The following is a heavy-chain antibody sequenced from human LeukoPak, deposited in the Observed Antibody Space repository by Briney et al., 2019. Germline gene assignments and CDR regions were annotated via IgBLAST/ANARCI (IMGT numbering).Heavy chain of an antibody. CDR1: GGSISSYY. CDR3: ARQGSYFDY. J-gene: IGHJ4*02. V-gene: IGHV4-59*08. CDR2: IYYSGST. Sequence: SETLSLTCTVSGGSISSYYWSWIRQPPGKGLEWIGYIYYSGSTNYNPSLKSRVTILVDTPKNQFSLKLSSVTAADKAVYYCARQGSYFDYWGPGTLVTVSS.